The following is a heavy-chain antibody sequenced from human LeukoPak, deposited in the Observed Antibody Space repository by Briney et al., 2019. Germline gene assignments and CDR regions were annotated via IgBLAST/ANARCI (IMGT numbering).Heavy chain of an antibody. CDR2: IKQGGREE. CDR3: ARDNGGWFDF. J-gene: IGHJ5*01. Sequence: GGSLRLSCVASKFIFSDYWMSWVRQAPGKGLEWVANIKQGGREEKYVDSVKGRFAISRDDAKSTLYLQMDSLSGDDTAVYYCARDNGGWFDFWGRGTLVSVSS. D-gene: IGHD3-10*01. CDR1: KFIFSDYW. V-gene: IGHV3-7*03.